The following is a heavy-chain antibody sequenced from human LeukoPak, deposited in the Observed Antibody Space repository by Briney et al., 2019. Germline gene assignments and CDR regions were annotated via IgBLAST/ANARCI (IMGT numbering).Heavy chain of an antibody. CDR1: GYTFTGYY. D-gene: IGHD1-26*01. Sequence: RASVKVSCKASGYTFTGYYMHWVRQAPGQGLEWMGWINPNSGGTNYAQKFQGRVTMTRDTSISTAYMELSRLRSDDTAVYYCARLSGSYYRTRDYWGQGTLVTVSS. CDR3: ARLSGSYYRTRDY. CDR2: INPNSGGT. V-gene: IGHV1-2*02. J-gene: IGHJ4*02.